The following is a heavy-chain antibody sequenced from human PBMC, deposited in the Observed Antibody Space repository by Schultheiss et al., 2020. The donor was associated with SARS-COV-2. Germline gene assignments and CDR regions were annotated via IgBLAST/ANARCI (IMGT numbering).Heavy chain of an antibody. D-gene: IGHD3-10*01. CDR2: ISGSGGST. CDR1: GFTFDDYT. V-gene: IGHV3-23*01. Sequence: GGSLRLSCAASGFTFDDYTMHWVRQAPGKGLEWVSAISGSGGSTYYADSVKGRFTISRDNSKNTLYLQMNSLRAEDTAVYYCAKVMVRGVMAFYFDYWGQGTLVTVSS. J-gene: IGHJ4*02. CDR3: AKVMVRGVMAFYFDY.